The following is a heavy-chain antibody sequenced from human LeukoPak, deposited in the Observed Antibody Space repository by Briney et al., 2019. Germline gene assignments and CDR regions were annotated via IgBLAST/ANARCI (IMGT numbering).Heavy chain of an antibody. V-gene: IGHV3-48*03. CDR1: GFTFSSYE. CDR3: ARVAGSGRGY. Sequence: GGSLRLSCAASGFTFSSYEMNWVRQAPGKGLEWVSFISTSGSTIYYADSVRGRFTISRDNAKNSLYLQMNSLRAEDTAVYYCARVAGSGRGYWGQGTLVTVSS. J-gene: IGHJ4*02. D-gene: IGHD2-8*02. CDR2: ISTSGSTI.